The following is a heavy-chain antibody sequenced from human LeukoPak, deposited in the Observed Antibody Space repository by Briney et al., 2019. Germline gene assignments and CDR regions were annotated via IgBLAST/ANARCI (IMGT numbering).Heavy chain of an antibody. D-gene: IGHD3-22*01. J-gene: IGHJ2*01. CDR2: IYYSGST. CDR3: ARDPLRHYYDSSGYPSYWYFDL. CDR1: GGSISSYY. V-gene: IGHV4-59*01. Sequence: SETLSLTCTVSGGSISSYYWSWIRQPPGKGLEWIGYIYYSGSTNYNPSLKSRVTISVDTSKNQFSLKLSSVTAADTAVYYCARDPLRHYYDSSGYPSYWYFDLWGRGTLVTVSS.